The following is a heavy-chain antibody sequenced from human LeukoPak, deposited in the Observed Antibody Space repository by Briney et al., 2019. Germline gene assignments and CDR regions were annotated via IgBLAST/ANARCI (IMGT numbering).Heavy chain of an antibody. V-gene: IGHV4-39*01. D-gene: IGHD3-16*01. Sequence: PSETLSLTCTVSGGSIRSSSYYWGWIRQPPGKGLEWIGSLYYSGSTYYNPSLKSRVTMSVDTSKNQFSLKLSSVTAADTAVFYCARQHLVLHTYASFDYWGQGTLVTVSS. CDR2: LYYSGST. CDR1: GGSIRSSSYY. J-gene: IGHJ4*02. CDR3: ARQHLVLHTYASFDY.